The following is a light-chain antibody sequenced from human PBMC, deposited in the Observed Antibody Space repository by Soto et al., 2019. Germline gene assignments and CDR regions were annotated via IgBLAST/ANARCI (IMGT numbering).Light chain of an antibody. CDR1: QSVSSN. CDR3: QQYTNWPLYT. V-gene: IGKV3D-15*01. Sequence: EVVMTQSPATLSVSPGERATLSCRASQSVSSNLAWYQQKPGQAPRLLIYGASTRATGIPARFSGSGSGTEFTLTISSLQSEDFAVYYCQQYTNWPLYTVGQGTKLEIK. CDR2: GAS. J-gene: IGKJ2*01.